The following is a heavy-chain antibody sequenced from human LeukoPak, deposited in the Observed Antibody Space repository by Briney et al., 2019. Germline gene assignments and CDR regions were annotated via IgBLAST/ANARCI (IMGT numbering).Heavy chain of an antibody. CDR1: GFTFSNNA. Sequence: GRSLRLSCAASGFTFSNNAMHWVRQAPGKGLEWVAVITHDGNHKYNADSVKGRFTISRDNSKNTLYLQMNSLRAEDTAVYYCAREIAAAENYFDYWGQGTLVTVSS. CDR3: AREIAAAENYFDY. V-gene: IGHV3-30*04. CDR2: ITHDGNHK. J-gene: IGHJ4*02. D-gene: IGHD6-13*01.